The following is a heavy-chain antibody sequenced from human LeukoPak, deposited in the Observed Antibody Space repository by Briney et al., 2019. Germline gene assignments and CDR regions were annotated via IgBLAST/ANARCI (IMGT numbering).Heavy chain of an antibody. CDR2: INSSSGAI. D-gene: IGHD1-26*01. CDR1: GYTFTAYY. J-gene: IGHJ4*02. V-gene: IGHV1-2*02. CDR3: ARDGGSYDY. Sequence: ASVKVSCKTSGYTFTAYYIHWVRQAPGQGLEWMGWINSSSGAINYAQKFQGRVTMTRDTSISTAYMELSSLRSDDTAVYYCARDGGSYDYWGQGTLVTVSS.